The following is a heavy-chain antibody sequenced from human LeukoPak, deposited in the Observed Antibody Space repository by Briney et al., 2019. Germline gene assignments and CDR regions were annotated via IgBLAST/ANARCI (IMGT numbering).Heavy chain of an antibody. CDR3: ARGLSRYSSSRKFAY. CDR1: GYTFTGYY. D-gene: IGHD6-6*01. V-gene: IGHV1-2*02. Sequence: ASVKVSCKASGYTFTGYYMHWVRQAPGQGLEWMGWINPNSGGTNYAQKFQGRVTMTRDTSISTAYMELSRLRSDDTAVYYCARGLSRYSSSRKFAYWGQGTLVTVSS. CDR2: INPNSGGT. J-gene: IGHJ4*02.